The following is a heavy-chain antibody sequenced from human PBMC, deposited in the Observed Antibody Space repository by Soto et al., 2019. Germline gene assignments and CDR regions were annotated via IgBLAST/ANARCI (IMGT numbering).Heavy chain of an antibody. Sequence: SETLSLTCTVSGGSISRGGYCWSWIRQHPGKGLEWIGYIYYSGSTYYNPSLKSRVTISVDTSKNQFSLKLSSVTAADTAVYYCARVLGYCSGGSCYRHDYWGQGTLVTVSS. CDR1: GGSISRGGYC. D-gene: IGHD2-15*01. CDR2: IYYSGST. CDR3: ARVLGYCSGGSCYRHDY. V-gene: IGHV4-31*03. J-gene: IGHJ4*02.